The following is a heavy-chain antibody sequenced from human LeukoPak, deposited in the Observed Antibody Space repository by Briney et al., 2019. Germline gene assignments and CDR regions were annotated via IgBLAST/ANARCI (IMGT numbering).Heavy chain of an antibody. J-gene: IGHJ2*01. CDR2: IYSGGNT. V-gene: IGHV3-53*01. Sequence: GGSLRLSCAASGFTVSSNYMSWVRQAPGKGLEWVSVIYSGGNTYYADSVKGRFTISRDNSKNTLYLQMNSLRAEDTAVYYCARDYCGGDCTNYWYFDLWGRGTLVTVSS. D-gene: IGHD2-21*01. CDR3: ARDYCGGDCTNYWYFDL. CDR1: GFTVSSNY.